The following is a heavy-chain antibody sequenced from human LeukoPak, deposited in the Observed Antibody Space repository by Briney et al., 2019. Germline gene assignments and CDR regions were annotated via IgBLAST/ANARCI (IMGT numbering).Heavy chain of an antibody. D-gene: IGHD3-10*01. CDR2: ISGSGGST. V-gene: IGHV3-23*01. J-gene: IGHJ5*02. Sequence: GGSLRLSCAASGSTFSSYAMSWVRQAPGKGLEWVSAISGSGGSTYYADSVKGRFTISRDNSKNTLYLQMNSLRADDTAVYYCAKDYKLLHWFGESAFLDPWGQGTLVTVSS. CDR3: AKDYKLLHWFGESAFLDP. CDR1: GSTFSSYA.